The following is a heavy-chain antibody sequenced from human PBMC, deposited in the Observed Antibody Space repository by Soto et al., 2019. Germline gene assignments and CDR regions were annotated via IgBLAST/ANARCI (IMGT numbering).Heavy chain of an antibody. J-gene: IGHJ4*02. V-gene: IGHV5-51*01. CDR2: TYPGDSDT. Sequence: PGESLKISCKGSGYSFTSYCIGWVRQMPGKGLEWMGITYPGDSDTRYSPSFQGQVTISADKSISTAYLQWSSLKASDTAMYYCARLGRWLQFSPDYWGQGTLVTVSS. D-gene: IGHD5-12*01. CDR3: ARLGRWLQFSPDY. CDR1: GYSFTSYC.